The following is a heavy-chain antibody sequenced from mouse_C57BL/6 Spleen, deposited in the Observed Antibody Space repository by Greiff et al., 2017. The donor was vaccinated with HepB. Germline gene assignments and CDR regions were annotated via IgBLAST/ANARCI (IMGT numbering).Heavy chain of an antibody. J-gene: IGHJ3*01. Sequence: EVQLQQSGPELVKPGASVKIPCKASGYTFTDYNMDWVKQSHGKSLEWIGDINPNNGGTIYNQKFKGKATLTVDKSSSTAYMELRSLTSEDTAVYDCERDYGNSYGFAYWGQGTLVTVSA. CDR1: GYTFTDYN. CDR3: ERDYGNSYGFAY. CDR2: INPNNGGT. V-gene: IGHV1-18*01. D-gene: IGHD1-1*01.